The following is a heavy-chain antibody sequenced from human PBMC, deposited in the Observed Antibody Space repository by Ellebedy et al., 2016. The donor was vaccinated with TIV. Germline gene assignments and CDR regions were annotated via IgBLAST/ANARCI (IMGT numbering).Heavy chain of an antibody. V-gene: IGHV2-70*17. J-gene: IGHJ4*02. CDR3: ARMPVTGQFDF. CDR2: IDGVDDQ. Sequence: SGPTLVKPTQTLTLTCTFSGFSLNTTGMSVSWIRQPPGKAPDWLPRIDGVDDQFYSTPLETRLTISKDTSKNQVVLTMTTMDPEDTATYFGARMPVTGQFDFWGQGTLVTVS. CDR1: GFSLNTTGMS. D-gene: IGHD2-21*02.